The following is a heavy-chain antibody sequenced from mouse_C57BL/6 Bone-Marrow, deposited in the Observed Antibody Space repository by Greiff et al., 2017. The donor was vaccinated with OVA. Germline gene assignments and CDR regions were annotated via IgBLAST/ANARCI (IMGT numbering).Heavy chain of an antibody. V-gene: IGHV1-55*01. CDR2: IYPGSGST. J-gene: IGHJ4*01. Sequence: QVQLQQPGAELVKPGASVKMSCKASGYTFTSYWITWVKQRPGQGLEWVGDIYPGSGSTNYNEKFKSKATLTVDTSSSTAYMQLSSLTSEDSAVYYCARDGEYHYYAMDYWGQGTSVTVSS. CDR1: GYTFTSYW. D-gene: IGHD5-1*01. CDR3: ARDGEYHYYAMDY.